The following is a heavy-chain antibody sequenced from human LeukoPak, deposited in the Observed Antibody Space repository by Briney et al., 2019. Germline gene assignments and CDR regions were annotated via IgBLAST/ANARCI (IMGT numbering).Heavy chain of an antibody. CDR3: ARGFPPTVGDILTGFDY. CDR2: ISSNGGST. Sequence: GGSLRLSCAASGFTFSSYAMHWVRQAPGKGLEYVSAISSNGGSTYYANSVKGRFTISRDNSKNTLYLQMGSLRAEDMAVYYCARGFPPTVGDILTGFDYWGQGTLDTVSS. CDR1: GFTFSSYA. V-gene: IGHV3-64*01. J-gene: IGHJ4*02. D-gene: IGHD3-9*01.